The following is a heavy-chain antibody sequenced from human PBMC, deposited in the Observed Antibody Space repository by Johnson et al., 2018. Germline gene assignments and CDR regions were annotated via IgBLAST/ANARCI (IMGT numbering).Heavy chain of an antibody. D-gene: IGHD4-17*01. CDR1: GFTVSSNY. V-gene: IGHV3-53*01. J-gene: IGHJ6*02. CDR3: AGNNGDRYYYYGMDV. Sequence: EVQLVESGGGLIQPGGSLRLSCAASGFTVSSNYMSWVRQAPGKGLEWVSVIYSGGSTYYADSVKGRFTISRDNSKNTLYLQMNSLRAEDTAVYYCAGNNGDRYYYYGMDVWGQGTTVTVSS. CDR2: IYSGGST.